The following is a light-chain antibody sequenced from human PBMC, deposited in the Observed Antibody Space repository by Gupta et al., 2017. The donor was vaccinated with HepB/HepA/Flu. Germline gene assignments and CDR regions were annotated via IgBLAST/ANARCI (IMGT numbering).Light chain of an antibody. CDR2: LGS. CDR3: MQALQTPQLT. J-gene: IGKJ4*01. Sequence: DIVMTQSPLSLPVPPGEPASISCRSSQSLLHSNGYNYLDWYLQKPGQSPQLLIYLGSNRASGVPDRFSGSGSGTDFTLKISRVEAEDVGVYYCMQALQTPQLTFGGGTKVEIK. CDR1: QSLLHSNGYNY. V-gene: IGKV2-28*01.